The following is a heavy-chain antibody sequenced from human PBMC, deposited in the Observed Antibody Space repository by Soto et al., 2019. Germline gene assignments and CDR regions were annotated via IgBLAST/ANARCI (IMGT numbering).Heavy chain of an antibody. CDR3: AKVFFLGKLPGIAAPEPFDP. J-gene: IGHJ5*02. Sequence: EVQLLESGGGLVQPGGSLRLSCAASGFTFSSYAMSWVRQAPGKGLEWVSAIRGSGGSTYYADSVKCRFTISRDNSKNTLYLQMNSLRAEDTAVYYCAKVFFLGKLPGIAAPEPFDPWGQGTLVTVSS. V-gene: IGHV3-23*01. D-gene: IGHD6-25*01. CDR1: GFTFSSYA. CDR2: IRGSGGST.